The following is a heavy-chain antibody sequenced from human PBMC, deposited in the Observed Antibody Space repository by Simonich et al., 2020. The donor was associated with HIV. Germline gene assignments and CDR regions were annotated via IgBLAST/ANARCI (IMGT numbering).Heavy chain of an antibody. Sequence: QEQLQQWGAGLLTPSETLSLTCAVYVGSFTPYYWTWIRPPPGKGLEWFGDNNHSKNTKYNPSLKSRLIISIDTSKNQFSLKLTSVTAADTAIYYCARGRKITGTYRWFDPWGQGTLVTVSS. CDR2: NNHSKNT. V-gene: IGHV4-34*01. J-gene: IGHJ5*02. D-gene: IGHD1-7*01. CDR3: ARGRKITGTYRWFDP. CDR1: VGSFTPYY.